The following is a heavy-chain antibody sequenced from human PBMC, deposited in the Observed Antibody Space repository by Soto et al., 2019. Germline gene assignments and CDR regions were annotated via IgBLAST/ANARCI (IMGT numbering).Heavy chain of an antibody. V-gene: IGHV1-2*02. CDR3: ARDQALDCSSTSCPSFDI. Sequence: QVQLVQSGAEVKKPGASVKVSCKASGYTFTGYYMHWVRQAPGQGLEWMGWINPNSGGTNYAQKFQGRVTMTRDTSISTAYMELSRLRSDDTAVYYCARDQALDCSSTSCPSFDIWGQGTMVTVSS. D-gene: IGHD2-2*01. CDR1: GYTFTGYY. J-gene: IGHJ3*02. CDR2: INPNSGGT.